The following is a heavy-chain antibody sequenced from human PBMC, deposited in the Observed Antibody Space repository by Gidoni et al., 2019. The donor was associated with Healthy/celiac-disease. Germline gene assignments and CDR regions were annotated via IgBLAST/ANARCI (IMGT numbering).Heavy chain of an antibody. J-gene: IGHJ5*02. CDR1: GYSFTSYW. CDR2: IDPSDSYT. Sequence: EVQLVQSGAEVKKPGESLRISCKGSGYSFTSYWISWVRQMPGKGLEWMGRIDPSDSYTNYSPSFQGHVTISADKSISTAYLQWSRLKASDTAMYYCARHGTGFLLGTDYSGSYHTLPYNWFDPWGQGTLVTVSS. V-gene: IGHV5-10-1*03. CDR3: ARHGTGFLLGTDYSGSYHTLPYNWFDP. D-gene: IGHD1-26*01.